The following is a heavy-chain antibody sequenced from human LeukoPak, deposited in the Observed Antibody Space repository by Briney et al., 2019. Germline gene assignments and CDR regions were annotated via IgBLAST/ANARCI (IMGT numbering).Heavy chain of an antibody. CDR1: GGSFSGYY. CDR3: ARGSYDYVWGSYRSWWFDP. D-gene: IGHD3-16*02. Sequence: SETLSLTCAVYGGSFSGYYWSWIRQPPGKGLEWIGEINHSGSTNYNPSLKSRVTISVDTSKNQFSLKLSSVTAADTAVYYCARGSYDYVWGSYRSWWFDPWGQGTLVTVSS. V-gene: IGHV4-34*01. J-gene: IGHJ5*02. CDR2: INHSGST.